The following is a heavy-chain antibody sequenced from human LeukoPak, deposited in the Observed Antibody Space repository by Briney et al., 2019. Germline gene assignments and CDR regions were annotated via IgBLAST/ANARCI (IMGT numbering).Heavy chain of an antibody. CDR2: ISSSGSSI. D-gene: IGHD2-15*01. V-gene: IGHV3-48*03. J-gene: IGHJ4*02. Sequence: PGGSLRLSCSAAGFTFRSHAMHWVRQAPGKGLEWVSYISSSGSSIYYADSVKGRFTISRDNAKNSLYLQMNSLRAEDTAVYFCARKYCSGGSCVFDYWGQGTLVTVSS. CDR3: ARKYCSGGSCVFDY. CDR1: GFTFRSHA.